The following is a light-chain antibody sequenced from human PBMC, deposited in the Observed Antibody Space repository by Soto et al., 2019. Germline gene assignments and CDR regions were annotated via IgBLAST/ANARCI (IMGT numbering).Light chain of an antibody. CDR2: EVD. J-gene: IGLJ3*02. CDR1: YTDVGGYNR. Sequence: QSALTQPASVSGSPGQSITISCTGTYTDVGGYNRVSWYQHHAGKGPKMLIFEVDNRPSGISDRFSGSKSGDTPSLTISDLQAEDEADYYCVSYIESSLTHWVFGGGTKLTVL. CDR3: VSYIESSLTHWV. V-gene: IGLV2-14*01.